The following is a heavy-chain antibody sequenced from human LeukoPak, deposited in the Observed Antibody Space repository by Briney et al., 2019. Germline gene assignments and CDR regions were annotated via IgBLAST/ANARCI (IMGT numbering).Heavy chain of an antibody. D-gene: IGHD3-22*01. J-gene: IGHJ4*02. CDR2: IIPIFGTA. Sequence: SVKVSCKASGGTFSSYAISWVRQAPGQGLEWMGGIIPIFGTANYAQKFQGRVTITRDTSASTAYMELSSLRSEDTAVYYCARDVVTFYDDSSGYYYWGQGTLVTVSS. CDR1: GGTFSSYA. V-gene: IGHV1-69*05. CDR3: ARDVVTFYDDSSGYYY.